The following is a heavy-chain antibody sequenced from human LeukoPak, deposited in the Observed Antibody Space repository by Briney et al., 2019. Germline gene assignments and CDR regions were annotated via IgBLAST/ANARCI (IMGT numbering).Heavy chain of an antibody. CDR3: ARGAYYYED. Sequence: GGSLRLSCAASGFTFSSHSMNWVRQAPGKGLEWVSYISSSSTIYYADSVKGRFTISRDNAKNSLYLQMNSLRAEDTAVYYCARGAYYYEDWGQGTLVTVSS. CDR2: ISSSSTI. CDR1: GFTFSSHS. J-gene: IGHJ4*02. V-gene: IGHV3-48*01. D-gene: IGHD3-22*01.